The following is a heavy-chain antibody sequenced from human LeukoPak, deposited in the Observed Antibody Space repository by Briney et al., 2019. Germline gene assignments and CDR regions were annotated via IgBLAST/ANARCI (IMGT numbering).Heavy chain of an antibody. V-gene: IGHV3-23*01. D-gene: IGHD2-15*01. CDR3: AKESYCSGGTCFSDC. Sequence: GGSLRLSCAASGFTFSSYEMNWVRQAPGKGLEWVSIISGSGGSTYYADSVKGRFTISRDNSKNTLYLQMSSLRAEDTAVYYCAKESYCSGGTCFSDCWGQGTLVTVSS. CDR2: ISGSGGST. J-gene: IGHJ4*02. CDR1: GFTFSSYE.